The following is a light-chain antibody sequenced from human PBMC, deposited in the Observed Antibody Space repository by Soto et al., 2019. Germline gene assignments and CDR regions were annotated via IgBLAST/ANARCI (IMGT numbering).Light chain of an antibody. CDR1: QSVSNY. CDR3: QQRGSWPPFT. Sequence: EIVLTQSTATLSLSPGERATLSCRASQSVSNYLAWYQHKPGQAPRLLIYDASNRATGVPARFSGSGSGTDFTLTIRSLEPEDLAVYYCQQRGSWPPFTFGPGTKVDIK. CDR2: DAS. V-gene: IGKV3-11*01. J-gene: IGKJ3*01.